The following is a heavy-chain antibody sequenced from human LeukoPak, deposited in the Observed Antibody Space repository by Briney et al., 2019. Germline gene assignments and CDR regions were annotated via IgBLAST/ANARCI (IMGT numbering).Heavy chain of an antibody. CDR3: ARYRRDRGYFDY. D-gene: IGHD1-26*01. V-gene: IGHV4-38-2*02. CDR2: IYHSGST. Sequence: PSETLSLTCTVSSYSISSGYYWGWVRQPPGKGLEWIGSIYHSGSTYYNPSLKSRVTISVDTSKNQFSLKLSSVTAADTAVYYCARYRRDRGYFDYWGQGTLVTVSS. J-gene: IGHJ4*02. CDR1: SYSISSGYY.